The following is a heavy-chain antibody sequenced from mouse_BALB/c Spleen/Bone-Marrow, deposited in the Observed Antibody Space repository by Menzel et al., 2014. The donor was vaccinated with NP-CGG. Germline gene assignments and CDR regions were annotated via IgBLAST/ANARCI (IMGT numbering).Heavy chain of an antibody. Sequence: VQLQESGPGLVAPSQSLSITCTVSGFSLTDYGVSWIRPPPGKGLEWLGVLWGGGTTYYNSTLKSRLSISRDNSKGQVFLKMNSLQTDDTAIYYCARHWDYDYGFAYWGQGTLDTVSA. V-gene: IGHV2-6-5*01. D-gene: IGHD2-4*01. J-gene: IGHJ3*01. CDR3: ARHWDYDYGFAY. CDR1: GFSLTDYG. CDR2: LWGGGTT.